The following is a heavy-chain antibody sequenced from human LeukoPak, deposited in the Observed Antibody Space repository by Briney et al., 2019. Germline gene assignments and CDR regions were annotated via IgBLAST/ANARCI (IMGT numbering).Heavy chain of an antibody. Sequence: GGSLRLSCAASGFTFSSYAMSWVRQAPGKGLEWVSAISGSGGSTYYADSVKGRFTISRDNSKNTLYLQMNSRRAEGTAVYYCAKDSSYDFWSGLQDWFDPWGQGTLVTVSS. V-gene: IGHV3-23*01. D-gene: IGHD3-3*01. J-gene: IGHJ5*02. CDR2: ISGSGGST. CDR3: AKDSSYDFWSGLQDWFDP. CDR1: GFTFSSYA.